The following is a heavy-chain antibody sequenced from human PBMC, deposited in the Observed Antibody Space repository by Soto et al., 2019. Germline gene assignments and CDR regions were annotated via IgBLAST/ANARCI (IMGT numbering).Heavy chain of an antibody. J-gene: IGHJ3*02. D-gene: IGHD6-19*01. V-gene: IGHV4-38-2*01. CDR2: VFYGGST. CDR3: ARGAVAGTLDAFDI. Sequence: PSETLSLTCAVSGYSISSGYYWGWIRQPPGKGLEWIGSVFYGGSTYFSPSLKSRVTVSIDTSKNQFSLNLSSVTAADTAVYYCARGAVAGTLDAFDIWGQGTMVTVSS. CDR1: GYSISSGYY.